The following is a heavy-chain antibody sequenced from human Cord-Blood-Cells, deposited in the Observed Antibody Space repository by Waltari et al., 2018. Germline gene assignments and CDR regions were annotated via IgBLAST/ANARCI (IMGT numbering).Heavy chain of an antibody. CDR2: INPNSGGT. CDR1: GYTFAVYY. V-gene: IGHV1-2*02. CDR3: ARGGSLGIINSLSWYFDL. D-gene: IGHD3-16*01. J-gene: IGHJ2*01. Sequence: QLQLVQSGAEVKTPRASVKVSFSASGYTFAVYYLHWVRQDPVPGLEWMGWINPNSGGTNYAQKFQGRVNMTRDTSISTAYMELSRLRSDDTAVDYCARGGSLGIINSLSWYFDLWGRGTLVTVSS.